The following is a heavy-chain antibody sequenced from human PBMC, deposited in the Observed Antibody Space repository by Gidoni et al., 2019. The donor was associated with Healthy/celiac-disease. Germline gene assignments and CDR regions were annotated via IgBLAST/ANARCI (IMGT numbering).Heavy chain of an antibody. D-gene: IGHD6-13*01. CDR3: ARGGMKDAFDI. CDR2: ISSSSSYI. V-gene: IGHV3-21*01. CDR1: GFPFSSYS. J-gene: IGHJ3*02. Sequence: EVQLVESGGGLVKPGGSLRLSCAASGFPFSSYSMNWVRQAPGKGLEWVSSISSSSSYIYYADSVKGRFTISRDNAKNSLYLQMNSLRAEDTAVYYCARGGMKDAFDIWGQGTMVTVSS.